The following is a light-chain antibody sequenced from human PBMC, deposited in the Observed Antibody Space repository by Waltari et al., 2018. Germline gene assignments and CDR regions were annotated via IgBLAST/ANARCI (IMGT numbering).Light chain of an antibody. J-gene: IGLJ1*01. V-gene: IGLV1-40*01. CDR2: GNI. CDR1: SSNIGAGYD. Sequence: QSVLTQPPSVSGAPGQTVTISCTGSSSNIGAGYDVHWYQQFPGTAPKLLIYGNINRPSGVPDRSSGSKSGTSASLAITGLQAEDEADYYCQSYDSSLSGYIFGPVTTVTVL. CDR3: QSYDSSLSGYI.